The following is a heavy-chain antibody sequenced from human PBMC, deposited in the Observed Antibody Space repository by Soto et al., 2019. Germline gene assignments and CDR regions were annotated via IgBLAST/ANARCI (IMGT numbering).Heavy chain of an antibody. V-gene: IGHV4-39*01. CDR1: GGSISSSSYY. J-gene: IGHJ4*02. CDR2: IYYSGST. Sequence: SETLSLTCTVSGGSISSSSYYWGWIRQPPGKGLEWIGSIYYSGSTYYNPSLKSRVTISVDTSKNQFSLKLSSVTAADTAVYYCARLSRHRRTSITIFGVVTYHFDYSGQGTLVSVSS. CDR3: ARLSRHRRTSITIFGVVTYHFDY. D-gene: IGHD3-3*01.